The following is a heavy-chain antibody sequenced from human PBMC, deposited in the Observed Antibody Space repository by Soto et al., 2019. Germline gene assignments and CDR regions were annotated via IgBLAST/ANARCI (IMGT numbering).Heavy chain of an antibody. CDR1: GFTFSSYG. CDR3: ARDAAYDVLIGYMDV. V-gene: IGHV3-33*01. CDR2: LWYDETYK. J-gene: IGHJ6*02. D-gene: IGHD3-9*01. Sequence: QVQLVESGGGVVQPGRSLRISCAASGFTFSSYGMHWVRQAPGKGLEWVAVLWYDETYKYYADSVKGRFTISRDNSKNTLYLQMNNLRADDTAVYYCARDAAYDVLIGYMDVWGQGTTVTVSS.